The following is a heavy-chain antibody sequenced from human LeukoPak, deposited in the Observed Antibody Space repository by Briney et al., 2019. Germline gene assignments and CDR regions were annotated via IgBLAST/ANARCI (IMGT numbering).Heavy chain of an antibody. CDR1: GGSFSGYY. D-gene: IGHD3-10*01. J-gene: IGHJ5*02. CDR2: VNHSGST. Sequence: SETLSLTCAVYGGSFSGYYWNWLRQPPGRGLEWIGEVNHSGSTNHNPSLKSRVTISVDSSKNQFSLKLMSVTAADTAVYYCARDSGTTGEVKFDPWGQGILVTVSS. V-gene: IGHV4-34*01. CDR3: ARDSGTTGEVKFDP.